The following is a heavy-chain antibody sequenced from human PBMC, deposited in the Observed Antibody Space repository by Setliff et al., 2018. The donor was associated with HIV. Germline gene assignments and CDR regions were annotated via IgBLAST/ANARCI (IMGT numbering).Heavy chain of an antibody. CDR2: ISNDGSTK. D-gene: IGHD6-6*01. Sequence: GGSLRLSCAASGFTFNNYAMHWVRQAPGNGLEWVAVISNDGSTKYCPDSVKGRFTISRDNSRNTLHLQMNSLRPDDTAVYFCARSMGTLAARLDFWGPGTLVTVSS. V-gene: IGHV3-30*04. CDR3: ARSMGTLAARLDF. J-gene: IGHJ4*02. CDR1: GFTFNNYA.